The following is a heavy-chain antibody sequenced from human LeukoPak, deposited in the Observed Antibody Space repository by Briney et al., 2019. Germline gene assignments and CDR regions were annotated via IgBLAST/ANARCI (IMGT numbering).Heavy chain of an antibody. Sequence: PGGSLRLSRAASGFTFSSYWMNWVRQAPGKGLEWVANIREDGSEKYYVDSVKGRFTISRDNAKNSLYLQMNSLRADDTAVYFCAREAYGDSVAYFDYWGQGALVTVSS. V-gene: IGHV3-7*01. CDR3: AREAYGDSVAYFDY. CDR1: GFTFSSYW. J-gene: IGHJ4*02. CDR2: IREDGSEK. D-gene: IGHD4-17*01.